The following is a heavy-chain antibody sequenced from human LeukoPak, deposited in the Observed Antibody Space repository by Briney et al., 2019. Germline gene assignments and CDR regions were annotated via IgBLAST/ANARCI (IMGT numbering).Heavy chain of an antibody. CDR2: FSGNGEWT. CDR3: AKDGFNYTSRDNDGFDT. J-gene: IGHJ3*02. Sequence: TGGSLRLSCAASGFSVGSYGMSWVRQAPGKGLEWVSTFSGNGEWTHYTDSVKGRFTTSRDKTKNTLYLQMNSLIFEDTALYYCAKDGFNYTSRDNDGFDTWGRGTMVTVSS. V-gene: IGHV3-23*01. CDR1: GFSVGSYG. D-gene: IGHD3-3*01.